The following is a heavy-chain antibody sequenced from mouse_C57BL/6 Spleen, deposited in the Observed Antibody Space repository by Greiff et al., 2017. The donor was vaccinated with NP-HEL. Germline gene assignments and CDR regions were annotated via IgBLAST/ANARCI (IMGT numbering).Heavy chain of an antibody. J-gene: IGHJ2*01. CDR2: IDPNSGGT. D-gene: IGHD2-1*01. V-gene: IGHV1-72*01. CDR1: GYTFTSYW. CDR3: ARLDGNYYYFDY. Sequence: KQSCKASGYTFTSYWMHWVKQRPGRGLEWIGRIDPNSGGTKYNEKFKSKATLTVDKPSSTAYMQLSSLTSEDSAVYYCARLDGNYYYFDYWGQGTTLTVSS.